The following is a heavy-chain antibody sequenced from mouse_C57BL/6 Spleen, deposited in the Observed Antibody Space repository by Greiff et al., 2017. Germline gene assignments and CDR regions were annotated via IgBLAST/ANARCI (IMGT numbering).Heavy chain of an antibody. CDR2: IDPSDSYT. J-gene: IGHJ2*01. CDR3: AHYGDY. V-gene: IGHV1-50*01. Sequence: VQLQQPGAELVKPGASVKLSCKASGYTFTSYWMQWVKQRPGQGLEWIGEIDPSDSYTNYNQKFKGKATLTVDTSSSTAYMQLSSLTSEDSAVYYCAHYGDYWGQGTTLTVSS. CDR1: GYTFTSYW. D-gene: IGHD1-1*01.